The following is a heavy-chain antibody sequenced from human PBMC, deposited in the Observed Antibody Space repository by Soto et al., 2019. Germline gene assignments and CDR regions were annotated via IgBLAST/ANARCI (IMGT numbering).Heavy chain of an antibody. CDR2: VSIGGST. J-gene: IGHJ4*02. D-gene: IGHD2-15*01. CDR3: AKRRGAGGHFDY. Sequence: GGSLRLSCAASGLTFSSYVMGWVRQGPGKGLEWVAVVSIGGSTHYADSVRGRFTISRDNSKNTLSLQMNSLTAEDTAVYFCAKRRGAGGHFDYWGQGALVTVSS. CDR1: GLTFSSYV. V-gene: IGHV3-23*01.